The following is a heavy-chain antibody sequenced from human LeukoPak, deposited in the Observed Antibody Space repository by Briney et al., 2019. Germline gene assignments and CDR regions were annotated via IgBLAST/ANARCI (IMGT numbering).Heavy chain of an antibody. CDR3: ARGGNWNDYRFDP. V-gene: IGHV6-1*01. CDR1: GDSVSSNSVA. Sequence: SQTLSLTCVISGDSVSSNSVAWSWIRQSPSRGLEWLGRTYYRSKWYNDYAVSVKSRITINSDTSKNQFSLQLNSVTPEDTAVYYCARGGNWNDYRFDPWGQGTLVTVSS. J-gene: IGHJ5*02. CDR2: TYYRSKWYN. D-gene: IGHD1-1*01.